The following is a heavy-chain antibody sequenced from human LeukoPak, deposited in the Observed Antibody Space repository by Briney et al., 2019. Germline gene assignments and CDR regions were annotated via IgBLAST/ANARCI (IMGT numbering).Heavy chain of an antibody. Sequence: PGGSLRLSCAASGFTFSSYGMHWVRQAPGKGLEWVAVIWYDGSNKYYADSVKGRFTISRDNSKNTLYLQMNSLRAEDTAVYYCARDGGYSSSWTHLYYYGMDVWGQGTTVTVSS. J-gene: IGHJ6*02. V-gene: IGHV3-33*01. CDR2: IWYDGSNK. D-gene: IGHD6-13*01. CDR1: GFTFSSYG. CDR3: ARDGGYSSSWTHLYYYGMDV.